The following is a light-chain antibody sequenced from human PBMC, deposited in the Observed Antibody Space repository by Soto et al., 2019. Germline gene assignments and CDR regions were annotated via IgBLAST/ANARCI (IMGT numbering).Light chain of an antibody. Sequence: DIQMTQSPSSLSASVGDRVTITCRASQSISSYLNWYQQKPGKAPKLLIYAASSLKSGVPSRFSGSGSGTDFTLTISSLQPEDFATYYCQQSYSTPRPFGQGTKLEIK. CDR1: QSISSY. CDR2: AAS. CDR3: QQSYSTPRP. J-gene: IGKJ2*01. V-gene: IGKV1-39*01.